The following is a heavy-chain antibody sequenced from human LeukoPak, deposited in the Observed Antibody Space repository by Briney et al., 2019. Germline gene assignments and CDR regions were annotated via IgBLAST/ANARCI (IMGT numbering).Heavy chain of an antibody. CDR1: GFTFSSYG. CDR3: ARARDGYRTDYFDY. Sequence: TGGSLRLSCAASGFTFSSYGMHWVRQAPGKGLEWVAVIWYVGSNKYYADSVKGRFTISRDNSKNTLYLQMNSLRAEDTAVYYCARARDGYRTDYFDYWGQGTLVTVSS. CDR2: IWYVGSNK. J-gene: IGHJ4*02. V-gene: IGHV3-33*01. D-gene: IGHD5-24*01.